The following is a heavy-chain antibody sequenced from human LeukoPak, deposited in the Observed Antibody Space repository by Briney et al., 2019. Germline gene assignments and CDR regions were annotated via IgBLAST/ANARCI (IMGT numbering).Heavy chain of an antibody. Sequence: PSETLSLTCTVSGGSISSGGYYWSWIRQHPGKGLEWIGYIYYSGSTYYNPSLKSRVTISVDTSKNQFSLKLSSVTAADTAVYYCARVLSGYDQGYYFDYWGQGTPVTVSS. V-gene: IGHV4-31*03. CDR1: GGSISSGGYY. J-gene: IGHJ4*02. D-gene: IGHD5-12*01. CDR2: IYYSGST. CDR3: ARVLSGYDQGYYFDY.